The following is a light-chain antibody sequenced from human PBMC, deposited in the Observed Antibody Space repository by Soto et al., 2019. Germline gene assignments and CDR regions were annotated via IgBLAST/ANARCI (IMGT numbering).Light chain of an antibody. CDR2: DVI. Sequence: QSALTQPASVSGSPGQSITISCTGTSSDVGGYNYVSWYQLHPGKAPKLMIYDVINRPSGVSNRFSGSKSGNSASLTISGLQAEDEADYYCSSYTSSSTYVVFGGGTKLTVL. V-gene: IGLV2-14*03. J-gene: IGLJ2*01. CDR1: SSDVGGYNY. CDR3: SSYTSSSTYVV.